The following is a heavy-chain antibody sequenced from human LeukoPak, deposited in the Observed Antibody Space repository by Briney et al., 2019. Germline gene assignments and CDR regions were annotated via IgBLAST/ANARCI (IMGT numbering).Heavy chain of an antibody. Sequence: GASVKVSFTASAYTFTIYGINWVRQAPGQGLEWMGWISPYNGNTKYAEKIQRRVTITTDTSTSTAYMELRSLSSDDTAVYYCARDQRGYGDSSGASKWIDPWGQGTLVTVSS. CDR1: AYTFTIYG. CDR3: ARDQRGYGDSSGASKWIDP. CDR2: ISPYNGNT. V-gene: IGHV1-18*01. J-gene: IGHJ5*02. D-gene: IGHD4-17*01.